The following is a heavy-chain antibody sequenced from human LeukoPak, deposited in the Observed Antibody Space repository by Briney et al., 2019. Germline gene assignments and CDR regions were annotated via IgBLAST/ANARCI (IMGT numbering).Heavy chain of an antibody. J-gene: IGHJ3*02. Sequence: SETLSLTCAVYGGSFSGYYWSWIRQPPGKGLEWIGEINHSGSTNYNPSLKSRVTISVDTSKNQFSLKLSSVTAADTAVYYCASRIQLWLILAFDIWGQGTMVTVSS. V-gene: IGHV4-34*01. CDR1: GGSFSGYY. D-gene: IGHD5-18*01. CDR2: INHSGST. CDR3: ASRIQLWLILAFDI.